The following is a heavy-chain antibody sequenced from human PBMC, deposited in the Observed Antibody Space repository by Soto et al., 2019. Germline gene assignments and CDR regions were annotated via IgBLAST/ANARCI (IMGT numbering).Heavy chain of an antibody. J-gene: IGHJ5*02. Sequence: QVQLVESGGGVVQPGRSLRLSCAASGFTFSSYGMHWVRQAPGKGLEWVAVIWYDGSNKYYADSVKGRFTISRDNSKNTLYLQMNSLRAEDTAVYYCARDQPDTVVVPYNWLDPWGQGTLVTVSS. CDR2: IWYDGSNK. V-gene: IGHV3-33*01. D-gene: IGHD2-21*01. CDR1: GFTFSSYG. CDR3: ARDQPDTVVVPYNWLDP.